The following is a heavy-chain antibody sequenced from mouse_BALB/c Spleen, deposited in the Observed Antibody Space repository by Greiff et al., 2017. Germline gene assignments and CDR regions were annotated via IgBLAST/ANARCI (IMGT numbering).Heavy chain of an antibody. V-gene: IGHV3-6*02. D-gene: IGHD1-1*01. J-gene: IGHJ2*01. CDR2: ISYDGSN. CDR1: GYSITSGYY. CDR3: ARETTVVAKNYFDY. Sequence: EVKLQESGPGLVKPSQSLSLTCSVTGYSITSGYYWNWIRQFPGNKLEWMGYISYDGSNNYNPSLKNRISITRDTSKNQFFLKLNSVTTEDTATYYCARETTVVAKNYFDYWGQGTTLTVSS.